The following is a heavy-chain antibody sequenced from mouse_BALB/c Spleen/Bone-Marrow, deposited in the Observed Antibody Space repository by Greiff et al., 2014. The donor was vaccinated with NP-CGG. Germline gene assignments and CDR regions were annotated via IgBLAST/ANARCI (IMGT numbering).Heavy chain of an antibody. D-gene: IGHD1-1*02. J-gene: IGHJ2*01. CDR1: GYTFTSYW. Sequence: VHLVESGAELVRPGASVKLSCKASGYTFTSYWINWVKQRPGQGLEWIGNIYPSDSYTNYNQKFKDKATLTVDKSSSTAYMQLSSPTSEDSAVYYCTRSRWSFDYWGQGTTLAVSS. CDR2: IYPSDSYT. CDR3: TRSRWSFDY. V-gene: IGHV1-69*02.